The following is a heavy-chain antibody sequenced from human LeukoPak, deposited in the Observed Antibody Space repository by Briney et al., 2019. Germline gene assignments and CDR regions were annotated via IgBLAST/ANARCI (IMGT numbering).Heavy chain of an antibody. CDR3: TRDTFGPDDH. Sequence: QSGGSLRLSCAASGFVFSSYWMHWVRQVPGKGLVWVSRINTDGSITNYADSVRGRFTISRDNAKRTLFLQMNSLRAEDTAVYYCTRDTFGPDDHWGQGTLVTVSS. CDR2: INTDGSIT. CDR1: GFVFSSYW. J-gene: IGHJ5*02. D-gene: IGHD3-16*01. V-gene: IGHV3-74*01.